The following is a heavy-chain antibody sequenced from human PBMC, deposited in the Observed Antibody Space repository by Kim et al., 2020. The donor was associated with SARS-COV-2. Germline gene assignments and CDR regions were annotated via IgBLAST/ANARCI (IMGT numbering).Heavy chain of an antibody. Sequence: KYYEDSVKGRFTISRDNSKNTLYLQMNSLRAEDTAVYYCARDYNLGGLDYWGQGTLVTVSS. J-gene: IGHJ4*02. D-gene: IGHD1-1*01. CDR3: ARDYNLGGLDY. CDR2: K. V-gene: IGHV3-30*01.